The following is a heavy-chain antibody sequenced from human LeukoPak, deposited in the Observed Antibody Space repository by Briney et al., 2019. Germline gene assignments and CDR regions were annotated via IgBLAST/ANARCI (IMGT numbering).Heavy chain of an antibody. CDR3: ARDNYYDSSGLPRGDYYYYYMDV. V-gene: IGHV1-46*01. J-gene: IGHJ6*03. CDR1: GYTFTNYY. Sequence: ASVKVSCKTSGYTFTNYYLHWVRQATGRGLEWMGISNPTGGNTNYAQKFQGRVTMTRDMSTSTVYMELSSLGSEDTAVYYCARDNYYDSSGLPRGDYYYYYMDVWGKGTTVTVSS. CDR2: SNPTGGNT. D-gene: IGHD3-22*01.